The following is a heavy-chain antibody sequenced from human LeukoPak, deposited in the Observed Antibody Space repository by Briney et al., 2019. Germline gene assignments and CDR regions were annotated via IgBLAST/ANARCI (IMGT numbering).Heavy chain of an antibody. CDR3: ARGITTAGPYYMAV. CDR2: ISSDTSYI. J-gene: IGHJ6*03. D-gene: IGHD6-13*01. V-gene: IGHV3-21*01. Sequence: GGSLRLSCAASGFTFSSYSMNWVRQAPGKGLEWVSSISSDTSYIYSADSMKGRFTISRDNAKNSLYLQMNSLRAVDTAVYYCARGITTAGPYYMAVWGKGTTVTVSS. CDR1: GFTFSSYS.